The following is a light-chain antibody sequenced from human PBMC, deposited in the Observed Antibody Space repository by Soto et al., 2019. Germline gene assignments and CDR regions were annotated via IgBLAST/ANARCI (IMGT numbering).Light chain of an antibody. CDR2: EAT. J-gene: IGLJ3*02. V-gene: IGLV2-23*01. CDR3: CSYAGSQTWV. CDR1: SSDVGNYNH. Sequence: QSALTQPRSVSGSPGQSVSISCTGTSSDVGNYNHVSWYQQHPGKAPKLMIYEATQRPSGVSNRFSASKSGNTASLTISGLQAEDESDYYCCSYAGSQTWVFGGGTKVTVL.